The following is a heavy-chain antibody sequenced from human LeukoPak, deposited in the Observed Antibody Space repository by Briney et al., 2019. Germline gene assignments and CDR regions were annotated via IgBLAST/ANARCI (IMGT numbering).Heavy chain of an antibody. V-gene: IGHV1-69*05. Sequence: GASVKVSCKASGGTFSSYAISWVLQAPGQGLEWMGGIIPIFGTANYAQKFQGRVTITTDESTSTAYVELSSLRSEDTAVYYCARRRFVDYYYYMDVWGKGTTVTVSS. J-gene: IGHJ6*03. CDR2: IIPIFGTA. CDR1: GGTFSSYA. CDR3: ARRRFVDYYYYMDV. D-gene: IGHD3-3*01.